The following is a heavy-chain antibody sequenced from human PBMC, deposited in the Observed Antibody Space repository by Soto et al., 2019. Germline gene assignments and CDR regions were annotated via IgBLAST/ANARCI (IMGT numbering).Heavy chain of an antibody. V-gene: IGHV1-18*04. Sequence: GASVKVSCKASGYTFTSYGISWVRQAPGQGLEWMGWISAYNGNTNYAQKLQGRVTMTTDTSTSTAYMELRSLRSDDTAVYYCARYAGIAIRPDLYYYGMDVWGQGTTVTVSS. CDR1: GYTFTSYG. CDR3: ARYAGIAIRPDLYYYGMDV. CDR2: ISAYNGNT. D-gene: IGHD6-13*01. J-gene: IGHJ6*02.